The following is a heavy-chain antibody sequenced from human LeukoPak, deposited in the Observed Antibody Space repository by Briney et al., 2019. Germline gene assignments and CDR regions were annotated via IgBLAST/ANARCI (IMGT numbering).Heavy chain of an antibody. Sequence: PSETLSLTCTVSGGSISSSSYYWGWIRQPPGKGLEWIGSIYYSGSTYYNPSLKSRVTISVDTSKNQFSLKLSSVTAADTAVYYCAKFTGGGAAFDTWGQGTMVTVSS. J-gene: IGHJ3*02. D-gene: IGHD1-26*01. CDR2: IYYSGST. CDR3: AKFTGGGAAFDT. CDR1: GGSISSSSYY. V-gene: IGHV4-39*01.